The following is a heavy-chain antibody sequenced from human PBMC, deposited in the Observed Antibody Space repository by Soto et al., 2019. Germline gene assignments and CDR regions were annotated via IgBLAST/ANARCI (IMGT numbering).Heavy chain of an antibody. CDR3: VRYCSTTLCNGVATRTFDY. CDR1: RFTFITYE. J-gene: IGHJ4*02. CDR2: ISTSGSTV. D-gene: IGHD2-2*01. V-gene: IGHV3-48*03. Sequence: GWSLRLSCAASRFTFITYEMNWVRQAPGKGLEWVSYISTSGSTVYYADSVKGRFTISRDNTRNSLYLQMNSLRDEDTALYYCVRYCSTTLCNGVATRTFDYWGQGTLVTVSS.